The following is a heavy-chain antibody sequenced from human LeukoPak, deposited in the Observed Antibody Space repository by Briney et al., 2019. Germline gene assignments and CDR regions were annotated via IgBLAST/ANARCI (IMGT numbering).Heavy chain of an antibody. CDR3: ASKSFPDARGVTDY. D-gene: IGHD3-10*01. V-gene: IGHV3-7*01. CDR2: IKLDGSEK. J-gene: IGHJ4*02. Sequence: GGSLRLSCAASGFTFSSYWMSWVRQAPGKGLEWVANIKLDGSEKYYVDSVKGRFTISRDNAKNSLYLQMNSLRAEDTAVYYCASKSFPDARGVTDYWGQGTLVTVSS. CDR1: GFTFSSYW.